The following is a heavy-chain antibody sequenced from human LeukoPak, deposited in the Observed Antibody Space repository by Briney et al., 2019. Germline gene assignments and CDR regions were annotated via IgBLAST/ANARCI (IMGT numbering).Heavy chain of an antibody. D-gene: IGHD3-16*01. J-gene: IGHJ4*02. CDR1: GFNFGANS. Sequence: GGSLRLSCAASGFNFGANSMHWARQVPGKGLEWVSLINGDGYTYYAASVNGRFTVSRDNRKNSLYLQMSSLRPEDSALYYCAKDIGGGLLEYWGQGTLVTVSS. CDR2: INGDGYT. CDR3: AKDIGGGLLEY. V-gene: IGHV3-43*02.